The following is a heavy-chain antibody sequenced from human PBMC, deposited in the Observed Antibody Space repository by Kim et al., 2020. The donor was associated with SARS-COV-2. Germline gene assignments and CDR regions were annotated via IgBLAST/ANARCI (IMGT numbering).Heavy chain of an antibody. V-gene: IGHV3-23*01. D-gene: IGHD5-12*01. CDR3: AKWLKSGYYYSDY. CDR2: ISSSDTT. CDR1: GFTFSSYA. J-gene: IGHJ4*02. Sequence: GGSLRLSCAASGFTFSSYALSWARQAPGKGLEWVSTISSSDTTYYADSVKGRFTISRDNSQNMLYLQLNSLRAEDTAICYCAKWLKSGYYYSDYWGQGTLVTVSS.